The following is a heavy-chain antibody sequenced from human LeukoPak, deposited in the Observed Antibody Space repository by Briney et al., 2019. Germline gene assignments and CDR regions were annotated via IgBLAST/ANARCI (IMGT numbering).Heavy chain of an antibody. CDR2: INHSGST. D-gene: IGHD1-26*01. CDR3: ARGLIRGLWAPGYYYYMDV. CDR1: GGSISSSSYY. V-gene: IGHV4-39*07. J-gene: IGHJ6*03. Sequence: SETLSLTCTVSGGSISSSSYYWSWIRQPPGKGLEWIGEINHSGSTNYNPSLKSRVTISVDTSKNQFSLKLSSVTAADTAVYYCARGLIRGLWAPGYYYYMDVWGKGTTVTVSS.